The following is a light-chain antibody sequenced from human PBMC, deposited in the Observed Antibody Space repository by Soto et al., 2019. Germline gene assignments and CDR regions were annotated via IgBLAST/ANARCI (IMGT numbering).Light chain of an antibody. CDR3: QQYGSSRT. CDR1: QNVTANW. J-gene: IGKJ1*01. Sequence: EIVMTQYPGTLSLSPGERATLSCRASQNVTANWLAWYQQKPGQAPRLLIYGASIRTTDLPDRFSGSGSGTDFILTSNRLEREDVAVYDCQQYGSSRTVGERTKGEI. CDR2: GAS. V-gene: IGKV3-20*01.